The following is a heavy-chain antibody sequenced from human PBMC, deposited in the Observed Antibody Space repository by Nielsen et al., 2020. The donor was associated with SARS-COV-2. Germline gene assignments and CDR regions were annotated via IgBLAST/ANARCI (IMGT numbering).Heavy chain of an antibody. CDR2: ISWNSGSI. Sequence: GGSLRLSCAASGFTFDDYAMHWVRQAPGKGLEWVSGISWNSGSIGYADSVKGRFTISRDNAKNSLYLQMNSLRAEDTALYYCARKDSSSWIALHSGMDVWGQGTTVTVSS. V-gene: IGHV3-9*01. J-gene: IGHJ6*02. CDR3: ARKDSSSWIALHSGMDV. D-gene: IGHD6-13*01. CDR1: GFTFDDYA.